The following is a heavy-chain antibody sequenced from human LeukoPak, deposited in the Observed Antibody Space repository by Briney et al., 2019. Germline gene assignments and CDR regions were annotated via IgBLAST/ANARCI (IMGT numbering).Heavy chain of an antibody. CDR3: ARGRITMVRESDAFDI. D-gene: IGHD3-10*01. J-gene: IGHJ3*02. CDR2: IYSGGST. CDR1: GFTVSSNY. Sequence: GGSLRLSCAASGFTVSSNYMSWVRQAPGEGLEWVSVIYSGGSTYYADSVKGRFTISRDNSKNTLYLQMNSLRAEDTAVYYCARGRITMVRESDAFDIWGQGTMVTVSS. V-gene: IGHV3-53*01.